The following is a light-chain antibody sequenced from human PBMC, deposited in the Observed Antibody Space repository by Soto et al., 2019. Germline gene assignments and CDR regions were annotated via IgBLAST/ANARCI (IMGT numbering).Light chain of an antibody. CDR2: DVI. CDR1: TSDVGGYNF. J-gene: IGLJ2*01. Sequence: QSALTQPASVSGSPGQSITISCTGTTSDVGGYNFVSWYQHHPGKAPKVMIYDVINRPSGVSNRFSGSKSGNTASLTISGRQAEDEADYYCSAFTSSSTLVFGGGTKVTVL. CDR3: SAFTSSSTLV. V-gene: IGLV2-14*03.